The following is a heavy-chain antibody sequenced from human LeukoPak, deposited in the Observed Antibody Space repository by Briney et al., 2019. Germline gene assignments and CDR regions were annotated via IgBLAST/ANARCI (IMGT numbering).Heavy chain of an antibody. D-gene: IGHD6-13*01. CDR2: ISSSGSTI. V-gene: IGHV3-48*03. J-gene: IGHJ6*03. Sequence: GGSLRLSCAASGFTFSSYEMNWVRQAPGKGLEWVSYISSSGSTIYYADSVKGRFTISRDNAKNSLYLQMNSLRAEDTALYYCARWINTSSSWYALYYYYYMDVWGKGTTVTVSS. CDR3: ARWINTSSSWYALYYYYYMDV. CDR1: GFTFSSYE.